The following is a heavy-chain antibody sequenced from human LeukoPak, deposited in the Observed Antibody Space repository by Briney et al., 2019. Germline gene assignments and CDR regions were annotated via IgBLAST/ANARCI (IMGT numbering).Heavy chain of an antibody. J-gene: IGHJ6*04. CDR3: AELGITMIGGV. D-gene: IGHD3-10*02. CDR1: GFTFDDYA. Sequence: GGSLRLSCAASGFTFDDYAMHWVRQAPGKGLEWVSGISWNSDYIGYANSMKGRFTISRDNAKNSLYLQMNSLRAEDTAVYYCAELGITMIGGVWGKGTTVTISS. V-gene: IGHV3-9*01. CDR2: ISWNSDYI.